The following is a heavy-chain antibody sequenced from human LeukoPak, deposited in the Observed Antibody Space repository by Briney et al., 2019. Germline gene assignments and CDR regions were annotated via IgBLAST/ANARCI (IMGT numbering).Heavy chain of an antibody. CDR2: IYSGGST. CDR1: GFTFSDDY. CDR3: ARGGWYYYDSSGYAPFDY. Sequence: PGGSLRLSCAASGFTFSDDYMSWVRQAPGKGLEWVSVIYSGGSTYYADSVKGRFTISRDNSKNTLYLQMNSLRAEDTAVYYCARGGWYYYDSSGYAPFDYWGQGTLVTVSS. J-gene: IGHJ4*02. D-gene: IGHD3-22*01. V-gene: IGHV3-53*01.